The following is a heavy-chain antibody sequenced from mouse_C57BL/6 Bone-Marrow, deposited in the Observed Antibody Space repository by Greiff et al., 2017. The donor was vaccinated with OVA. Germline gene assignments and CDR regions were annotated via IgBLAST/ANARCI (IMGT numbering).Heavy chain of an antibody. V-gene: IGHV1-74*01. CDR3: AIMGDYDLWFAY. CDR2: IHPSASDT. Sequence: QVQLQQPGAELVKPGASVKVSCKASGYTFTSYWMHWVKQRPGQGLEWIGRIHPSASDTNYNQKFKGKATLTVDKSSSTAYMQLSSLTSEDSAVYYCAIMGDYDLWFAYWGQGTLVTVSA. J-gene: IGHJ3*01. D-gene: IGHD2-4*01. CDR1: GYTFTSYW.